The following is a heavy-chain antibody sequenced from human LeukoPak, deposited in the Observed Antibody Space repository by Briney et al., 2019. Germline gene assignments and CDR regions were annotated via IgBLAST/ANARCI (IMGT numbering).Heavy chain of an antibody. D-gene: IGHD4-11*01. CDR2: ISYDGSNK. J-gene: IGHJ4*02. V-gene: IGHV3-30-3*01. Sequence: PGRSLRLSCAASGFIFSSYAMHWVRQAPGKGLEWVAVISYDGSNKYYADSVKGRFTISRDNSKNTLYLQMNSLRAEDTAVYYCARGRDYRSPEDYWGQGTLVTVSS. CDR1: GFIFSSYA. CDR3: ARGRDYRSPEDY.